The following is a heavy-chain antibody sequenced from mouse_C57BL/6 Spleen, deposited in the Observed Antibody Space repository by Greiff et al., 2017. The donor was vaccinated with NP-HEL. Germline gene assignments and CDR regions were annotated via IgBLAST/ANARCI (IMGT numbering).Heavy chain of an antibody. J-gene: IGHJ3*01. V-gene: IGHV3-6*01. CDR3: AREWDGAY. D-gene: IGHD4-1*01. CDR2: ISYDGSK. Sequence: VQLKQSGPGLVKPSQSLSLTCSVTGYSITSGYYWNWIRQFPGNKLEWMGYISYDGSKYYNPSLKNRISITRDTSKNQFFLKLNSVTTEDTATYYCAREWDGAYWGQGTLVTVSA. CDR1: GYSITSGYY.